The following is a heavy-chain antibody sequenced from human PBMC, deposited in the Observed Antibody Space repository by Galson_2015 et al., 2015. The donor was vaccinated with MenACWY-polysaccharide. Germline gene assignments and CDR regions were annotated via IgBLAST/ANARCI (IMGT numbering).Heavy chain of an antibody. CDR1: GGSVTSGTYY. V-gene: IGHV4-61*01. J-gene: IGHJ5*02. Sequence: TLSLTCSVSGGSVTSGTYYWSWLRQSPGKGLEWIGYMSYSGSANYNPSLRSRVTISIDASKNQFSLRLTSVTAADTAMYYCAREPTYSGSFGWFDPWGQRTLVTVSS. CDR2: MSYSGSA. D-gene: IGHD1-26*01. CDR3: AREPTYSGSFGWFDP.